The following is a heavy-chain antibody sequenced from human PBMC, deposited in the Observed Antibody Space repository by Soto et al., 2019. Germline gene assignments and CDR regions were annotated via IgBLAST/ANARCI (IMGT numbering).Heavy chain of an antibody. Sequence: ASVKVSCKASGVTFSSYAISWVRQAPGQGLEWMGGIIPIFGTANYAQKFQGRVTITADESTSTAYMELSSLRSEDTAVYYCARKGPDYYDSGYYYYGMDVWGQGTTVTSP. V-gene: IGHV1-69*13. CDR2: IIPIFGTA. J-gene: IGHJ6*02. CDR1: GVTFSSYA. D-gene: IGHD3-22*01. CDR3: ARKGPDYYDSGYYYYGMDV.